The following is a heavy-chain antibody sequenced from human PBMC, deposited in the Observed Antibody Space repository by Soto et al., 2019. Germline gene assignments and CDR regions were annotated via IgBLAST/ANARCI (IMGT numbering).Heavy chain of an antibody. J-gene: IGHJ4*02. Sequence: GGSLRLSCAASGFTFSRFWMHWVRQAPGKGLVWVSRINTDGSSTTYADSVKGRFTISRDNAKNTLYLQMDSLRAEDTGVYYCTRDPRAYSSTWSFHFDSWGQGTLVTVSS. CDR2: INTDGSST. V-gene: IGHV3-74*01. D-gene: IGHD6-13*01. CDR1: GFTFSRFW. CDR3: TRDPRAYSSTWSFHFDS.